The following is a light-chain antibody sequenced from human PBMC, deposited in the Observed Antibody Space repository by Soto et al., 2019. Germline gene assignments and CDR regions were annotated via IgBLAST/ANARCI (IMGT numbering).Light chain of an antibody. Sequence: DIQMTQSPSTLSASVGDRVTITCRASQSISSWLAWYQQKPGKAPKLLIYKASSLESGVPSRFSGSGSGTEFTLTISSLQPDDFATYYCHQYNSYSPPWTFGQGTKVEI. CDR1: QSISSW. J-gene: IGKJ1*01. V-gene: IGKV1-5*03. CDR2: KAS. CDR3: HQYNSYSPPWT.